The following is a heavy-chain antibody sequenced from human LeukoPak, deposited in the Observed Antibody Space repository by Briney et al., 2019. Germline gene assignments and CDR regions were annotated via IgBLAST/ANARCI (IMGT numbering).Heavy chain of an antibody. CDR2: INHSGST. V-gene: IGHV4-34*01. J-gene: IGHJ4*02. Sequence: PSETLSLTCAVYGGSFSGYYWSWIRQPPGKGLEWIGEINHSGSTNYNPSLKSRVTISLDTSKNQFSLKLSSVTAADTAVYYCARVFQGDYFDYWGQGTLVTVSS. CDR3: ARVFQGDYFDY. D-gene: IGHD2/OR15-2a*01. CDR1: GGSFSGYY.